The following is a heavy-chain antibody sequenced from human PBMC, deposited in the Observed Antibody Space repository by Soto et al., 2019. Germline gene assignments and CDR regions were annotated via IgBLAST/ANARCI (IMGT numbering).Heavy chain of an antibody. V-gene: IGHV4-59*12. Sequence: SETLSLTCTVSGGSISGYYWNWIRQPPGKGLEWIGYIYYSGSTSYNPSLRSRVTISLDTSKNQFSLKLSSVTAADTAVYYCARVEDYWGQGTLVTVSS. CDR2: IYYSGST. CDR1: GGSISGYY. J-gene: IGHJ4*02. CDR3: ARVEDY.